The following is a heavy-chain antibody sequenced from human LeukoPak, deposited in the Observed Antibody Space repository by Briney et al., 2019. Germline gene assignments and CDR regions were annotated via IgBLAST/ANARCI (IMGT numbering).Heavy chain of an antibody. D-gene: IGHD3-10*01. CDR3: AKGVRITMVRGAFDS. CDR2: ISWNSGSI. CDR1: GFTFDDYA. J-gene: IGHJ3*02. Sequence: PGGSLRLSCAASGFTFDDYAMHWVRQGPGKGLEWVSGISWNSGSIVYADSVKGRFTISRDNAKNSLYLQMNSLRAEDTALYYCAKGVRITMVRGAFDSWGQGTMVTVSS. V-gene: IGHV3-9*01.